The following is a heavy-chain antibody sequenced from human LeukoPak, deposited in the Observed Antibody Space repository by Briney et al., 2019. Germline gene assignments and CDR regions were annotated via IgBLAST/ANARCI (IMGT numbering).Heavy chain of an antibody. D-gene: IGHD5-18*01. V-gene: IGHV4-30-4*01. CDR1: GGSISSGDYY. J-gene: IGHJ6*02. CDR2: IYYSGST. Sequence: PSQTLSLTCTVSGGSISSGDYYWSWIRQPPGKGLEWIGYIYYSGSTYYNPSLKSRVTISVDTSKNQFSLKLSSVTAADTAVYYCASLEAGYNYYYYGMDVWGQGTTVTVSS. CDR3: ASLEAGYNYYYYGMDV.